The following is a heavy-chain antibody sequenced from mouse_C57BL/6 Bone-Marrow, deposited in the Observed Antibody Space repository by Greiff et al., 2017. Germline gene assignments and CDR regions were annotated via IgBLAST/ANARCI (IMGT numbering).Heavy chain of an antibody. CDR2: IYPGNSDT. J-gene: IGHJ2*01. V-gene: IGHV1-5*01. Sequence: EVQLQQSGTVLARPGASVKMSCKTSGYTFTSYWMHWVKQRPGQGLEWRGAIYPGNSDTSYNQKSKGKAKLTAVTSASTAYIELSSLTNEDSAVYYCTWGNFLYYFDYWGQGATLTVSS. CDR1: GYTFTSYW. D-gene: IGHD2-1*01. CDR3: TWGNFLYYFDY.